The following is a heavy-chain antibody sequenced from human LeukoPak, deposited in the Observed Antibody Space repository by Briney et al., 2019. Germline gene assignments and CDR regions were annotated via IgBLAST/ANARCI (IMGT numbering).Heavy chain of an antibody. CDR2: ISWNSGSI. J-gene: IGHJ4*02. Sequence: GGSLRLSCAASGFTFDDYAMHWVRQAPGKSLEWVSGISWNSGSIGYADSVKGRFTISRDNAKNSLYLQMNSLRAEDTALYYCAKDIDSDIVVVVAIDYWGQGTLVTVSS. D-gene: IGHD2-15*01. CDR3: AKDIDSDIVVVVAIDY. CDR1: GFTFDDYA. V-gene: IGHV3-9*01.